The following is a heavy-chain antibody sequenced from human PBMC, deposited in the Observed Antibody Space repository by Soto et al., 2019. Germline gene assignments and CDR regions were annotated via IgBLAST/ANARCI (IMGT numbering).Heavy chain of an antibody. CDR2: IYANDNR. CDR1: GFTVSSNY. J-gene: IGHJ4*02. Sequence: GGSLRLSCAVSGFTVSSNYMSWVRQAPGKGLEWVSIIYANDNRYYADSVKGRFTISRDNSKNTLYLQMNSLRAEDTAVYYCKSSSYYYDSSGYYSYWGQGTLVTVSS. D-gene: IGHD3-22*01. V-gene: IGHV3-53*01. CDR3: KSSSYYYDSSGYYSY.